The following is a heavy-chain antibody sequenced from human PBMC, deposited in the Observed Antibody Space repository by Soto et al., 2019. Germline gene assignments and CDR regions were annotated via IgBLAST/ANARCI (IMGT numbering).Heavy chain of an antibody. V-gene: IGHV4-34*01. CDR2: INHSGST. CDR1: GGSFSGYY. Sequence: SETLSLTCAVYGGSFSGYYWSWIRQPPGKGLEWIGEINHSGSTNYNPSLKSRVTISVDTSKNQFSLKLSSVTAADTAVYYCARGVNYYGSGSYYSLFDYWGQGTLVTVSS. CDR3: ARGVNYYGSGSYYSLFDY. J-gene: IGHJ4*02. D-gene: IGHD3-10*01.